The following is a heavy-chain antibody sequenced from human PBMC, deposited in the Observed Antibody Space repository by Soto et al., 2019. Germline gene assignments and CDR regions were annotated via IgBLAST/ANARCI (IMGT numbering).Heavy chain of an antibody. CDR2: IRDGGEST. CDR1: GFIFGNYM. J-gene: IGHJ3*02. V-gene: IGHV3-23*01. Sequence: EVQLLESGGGLVQPGESLRLSCAFSGFIFGNYMMTWVRQAPGKGLEWVSTIRDGGESTYYADSVKCRFTISRDNSKNTLYLQMDSLGVEATAVYYCAPHVHCSGGSCHYDAFDIRGQGTMVTVSS. D-gene: IGHD2-15*01. CDR3: APHVHCSGGSCHYDAFDI.